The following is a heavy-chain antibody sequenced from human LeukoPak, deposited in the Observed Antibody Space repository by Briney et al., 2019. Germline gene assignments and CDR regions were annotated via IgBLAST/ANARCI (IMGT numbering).Heavy chain of an antibody. V-gene: IGHV3-73*01. Sequence: GGSLRLSCAASGFTFYDSAIHWVRQFPGKGLEWVARIKSKLFNSETAYVESVKGRFTIYRDDSKNTVFLEMNNLEIDDTALYYWLRYEEPSGRFGDCGGQGALVTVSS. CDR1: GFTFYDSA. CDR2: IKSKLFNSET. D-gene: IGHD3-10*01. CDR3: LRYEEPSGRFGDC. J-gene: IGHJ4*02.